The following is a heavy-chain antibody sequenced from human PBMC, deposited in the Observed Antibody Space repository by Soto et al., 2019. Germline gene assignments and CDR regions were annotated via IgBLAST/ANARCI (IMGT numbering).Heavy chain of an antibody. Sequence: EVQLLESGGGLVQPGGSLRLSCEGSGFTFSTYAIHWVRQAPGKGLEWVSGITASGGDTYSADSVKGRFTISRDNSKNTVYLLMNSLRAEDTAVYYCARIVPLDYWGQGTLVTVSS. V-gene: IGHV3-23*01. D-gene: IGHD3-16*02. J-gene: IGHJ4*02. CDR2: ITASGGDT. CDR1: GFTFSTYA. CDR3: ARIVPLDY.